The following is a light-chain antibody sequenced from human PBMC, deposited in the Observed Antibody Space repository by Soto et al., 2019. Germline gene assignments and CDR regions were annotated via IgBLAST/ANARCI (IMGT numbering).Light chain of an antibody. CDR2: DVS. CDR3: SLYTSSSTLV. J-gene: IGLJ2*01. V-gene: IGLV2-14*01. CDR1: SSDVGGYNY. Sequence: QSVLTQPASVSGSPGQSITISCTGTSSDVGGYNYVSWYQQHPGKDPKLMIYDVSNRPSGVSNRFSGSKSGNTASLTISGLQAEDEADYYCSLYTSSSTLVFGGGTQLTVL.